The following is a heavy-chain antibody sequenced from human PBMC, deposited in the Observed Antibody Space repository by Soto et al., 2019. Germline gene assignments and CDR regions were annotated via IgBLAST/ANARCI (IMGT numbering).Heavy chain of an antibody. V-gene: IGHV3-30-3*01. D-gene: IGHD3-22*01. CDR1: GFTFSSYA. Sequence: QVQLVESGGGVVQPGRSLRLSCAASGFTFSSYAMHWVRQAPGKGLEWVAVISYDGSNKYYADSVKGRFTISSDNSKNTLYLQMNSLRAEDTAVYYCAREDYYDSSGVDFDYWGQGTLVTVSS. J-gene: IGHJ4*02. CDR2: ISYDGSNK. CDR3: AREDYYDSSGVDFDY.